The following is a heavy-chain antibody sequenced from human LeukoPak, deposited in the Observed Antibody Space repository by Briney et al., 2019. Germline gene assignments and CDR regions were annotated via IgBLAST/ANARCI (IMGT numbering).Heavy chain of an antibody. J-gene: IGHJ4*02. CDR2: IGATGDS. Sequence: GGSLRFSCVASGFTFTRFDMHWVRQPPGKSLQWVSSIGATGDSYSMESVEGRFTISRDDVANSLHLQMSSLRADDTAVYYCAKGAAYSTTGRPYYFDYWGQGILVTVSS. CDR3: AKGAAYSTTGRPYYFDY. D-gene: IGHD2/OR15-2a*01. V-gene: IGHV3-13*01. CDR1: GFTFTRFD.